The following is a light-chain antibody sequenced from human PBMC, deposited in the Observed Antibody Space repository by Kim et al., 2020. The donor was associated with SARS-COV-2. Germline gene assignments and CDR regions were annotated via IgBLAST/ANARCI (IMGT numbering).Light chain of an antibody. CDR2: DNN. CDR1: SSNIGTNY. CDR3: GTWDSSLSVWL. Sequence: GQKVTISCSGSSSNIGTNYVSWYQQLPGTVPKVIIYDNNKRPSGIPDRFSGSKSGTSGALDITGLQTGDEADYYCGTWDSSLSVWLFGGGTKVTVL. J-gene: IGLJ3*02. V-gene: IGLV1-51*01.